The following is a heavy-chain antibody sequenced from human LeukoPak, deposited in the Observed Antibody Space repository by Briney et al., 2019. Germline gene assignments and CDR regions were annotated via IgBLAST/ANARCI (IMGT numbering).Heavy chain of an antibody. CDR1: GSTFSSYA. CDR3: ARDRFQDYYDSSGYLNWFDP. V-gene: IGHV1-69*13. D-gene: IGHD3-22*01. Sequence: ASVKVSCKASGSTFSSYAISWVRQAPGQGLEWMGGIIPIFGTANYAQKFQGRVTITADESTSTAYMELSSLRSEDTAVYYCARDRFQDYYDSSGYLNWFDPWGQGTLVTVSS. J-gene: IGHJ5*02. CDR2: IIPIFGTA.